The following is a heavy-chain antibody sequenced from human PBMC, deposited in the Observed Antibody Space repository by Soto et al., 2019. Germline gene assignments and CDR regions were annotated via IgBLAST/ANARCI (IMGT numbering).Heavy chain of an antibody. V-gene: IGHV3-30-3*01. D-gene: IGHD3-3*01. CDR2: ISYDGSNK. J-gene: IGHJ3*02. Sequence: GGSLRLSCAASGFTFSSYAMHWVRQAPGKGLEWVEVISYDGSNKYYADSVKGRFTISRDNSKNTLYLQMNSLRAEDTAVYYCAREGAYYDFWSGYSGAFDIWGQGTMVTVSS. CDR1: GFTFSSYA. CDR3: AREGAYYDFWSGYSGAFDI.